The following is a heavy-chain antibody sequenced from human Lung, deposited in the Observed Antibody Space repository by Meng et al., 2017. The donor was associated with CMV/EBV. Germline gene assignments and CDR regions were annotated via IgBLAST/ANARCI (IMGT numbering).Heavy chain of an antibody. Sequence: SETLSLXCALSGGSISSGHWWSWVRQPPLKGLEWIGEVYHSGSTNYNPSHKSRVTISLDKSKNHFSLKLTSVTAADTAVYYCARATIAAATMNWFDSWGQGDXVNGSS. CDR2: VYHSGST. CDR3: ARATIAAATMNWFDS. J-gene: IGHJ5*01. V-gene: IGHV4-4*02. D-gene: IGHD6-25*01. CDR1: GGSISSGHW.